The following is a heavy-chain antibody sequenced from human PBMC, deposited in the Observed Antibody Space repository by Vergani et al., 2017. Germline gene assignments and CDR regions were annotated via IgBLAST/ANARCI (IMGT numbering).Heavy chain of an antibody. CDR2: IYSGGST. CDR3: AREAQYIAVAGTWADY. CDR1: GFTVSSNY. Sequence: EVQLVESGGGLIQPGGSLRLSCAASGFTVSSNYMSWVRQAPGKGLEWVSVIYSGGSTYYADSVKGRFTISRGNSKNTLYPQMNSLRADDTAVYYCAREAQYIAVAGTWADYWGQGTLVTVSS. V-gene: IGHV3-53*01. J-gene: IGHJ4*02. D-gene: IGHD6-19*01.